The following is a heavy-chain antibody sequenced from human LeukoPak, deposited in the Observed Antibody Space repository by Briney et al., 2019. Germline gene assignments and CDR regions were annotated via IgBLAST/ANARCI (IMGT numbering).Heavy chain of an antibody. CDR2: ISAYNGNT. CDR1: GGTFSSYG. Sequence: ASVTVSCKASGGTFSSYGISWVRQAPGQGLEWMGWISAYNGNTNYAQKLQGRVTMTTDTSTSTAYMELRSLRSDDTAVYYCARRYYYGSGSWYYFDYWGQGTLVTVSS. CDR3: ARRYYYGSGSWYYFDY. D-gene: IGHD3-10*01. V-gene: IGHV1-18*01. J-gene: IGHJ4*02.